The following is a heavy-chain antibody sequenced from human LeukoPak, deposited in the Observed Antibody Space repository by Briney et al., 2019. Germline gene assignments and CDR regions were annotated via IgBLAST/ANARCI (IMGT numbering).Heavy chain of an antibody. V-gene: IGHV3-20*04. CDR3: ARDLYYGSGSYYIDY. J-gene: IGHJ4*02. CDR1: GFTFDDYG. CDR2: INWNGGST. D-gene: IGHD3-10*01. Sequence: PGGSLRLSCAASGFTFDDYGMSWVRQAPGKGLEWVSGINWNGGSTGYADPVKGRFTISRDNAKNSLYLQMNSLRAEDTALYYCARDLYYGSGSYYIDYWGQGTLVTVSS.